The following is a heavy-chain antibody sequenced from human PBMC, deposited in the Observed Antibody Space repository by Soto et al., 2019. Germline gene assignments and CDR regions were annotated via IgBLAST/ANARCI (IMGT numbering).Heavy chain of an antibody. CDR1: EGTCSGHG. CDR2: ISTTGTGI. Sequence: RVWCGAAEGTCSGHGVSWIRQAPGRGLEWVSYISTTGTGIYYADSVKGRFTISRDNAKNSLYLQMNSLRAEDTAVYYCARDFDQLRYYYGMDVWGQGTTVTGSS. V-gene: IGHV3-48*03. J-gene: IGHJ6*02. CDR3: ARDFDQLRYYYGMDV. D-gene: IGHD2-2*01.